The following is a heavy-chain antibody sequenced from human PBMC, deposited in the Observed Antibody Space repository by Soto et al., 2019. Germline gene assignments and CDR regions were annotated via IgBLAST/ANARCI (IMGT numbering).Heavy chain of an antibody. J-gene: IGHJ4*02. V-gene: IGHV4-34*02. CDR1: GVSLRAYY. CDR3: ARLNHYDNSPFDY. Sequence: QVQLQQWGAGLLKPSETLSLTCGVSGVSLRAYYWSWLRQPPGKGLEWIGEIHDSGGTIYSPSLKSRVTQSRDTSKNQFSLKVNSVSAADTAVYYCARLNHYDNSPFDYWGQGILVTVSS. D-gene: IGHD3-22*01. CDR2: IHDSGGT.